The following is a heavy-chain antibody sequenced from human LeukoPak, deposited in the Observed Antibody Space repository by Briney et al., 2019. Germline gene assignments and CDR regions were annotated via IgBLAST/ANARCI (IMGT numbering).Heavy chain of an antibody. V-gene: IGHV3-30-3*01. D-gene: IGHD1-26*01. Sequence: GRSLRLSCAASGFTFSSYAMHWVRQAPGKGLEWVAVISYDGSNKYYTDSVKGRFTISRDNSKNTLYLQMNSLRAEDTAVYYCAKGGEWDSSGYWGQGTLVTVSS. CDR3: AKGGEWDSSGY. CDR1: GFTFSSYA. CDR2: ISYDGSNK. J-gene: IGHJ4*02.